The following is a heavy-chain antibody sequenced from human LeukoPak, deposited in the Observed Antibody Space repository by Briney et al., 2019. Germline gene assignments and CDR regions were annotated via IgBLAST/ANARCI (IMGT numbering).Heavy chain of an antibody. CDR1: GFTFDDHG. CDR3: AKDVSRILTGARNYFDS. CDR2: IKWVGGRT. J-gene: IGHJ4*02. D-gene: IGHD3-9*01. V-gene: IGHV3-20*04. Sequence: GGSLRLSCAASGFTFDDHGMSWVRQAPGKGLEWVSGIKWVGGRTGYADSVKGRFTISRDNSKNTLYLQMNSLRAEDTAVYYCAKDVSRILTGARNYFDSWGQGTLVTVSS.